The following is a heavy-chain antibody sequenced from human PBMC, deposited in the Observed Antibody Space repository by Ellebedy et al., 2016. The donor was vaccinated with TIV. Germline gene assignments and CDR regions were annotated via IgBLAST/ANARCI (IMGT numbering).Heavy chain of an antibody. CDR1: GFTFSSYW. CDR2: INQDGSET. Sequence: GESLKISCVASGFTFSSYWMSWVRQAPGKGLEWVACINQDGSETYYVDSVKGRLTISRDNAKNSLFLQMNSLRAEDTAVYYGARDKAVLRYLDSNWFDPWGQGILVTVSA. CDR3: ARDKAVLRYLDSNWFDP. D-gene: IGHD3-9*01. J-gene: IGHJ5*02. V-gene: IGHV3-7*01.